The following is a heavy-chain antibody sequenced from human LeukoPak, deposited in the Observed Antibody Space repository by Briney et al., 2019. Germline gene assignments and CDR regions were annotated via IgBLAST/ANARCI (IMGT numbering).Heavy chain of an antibody. Sequence: ASVKVSCKASGYTFTSYDINWVRQATGQGLEWMGWMNPNSGNTGYAQKFQGRVTMTRNTSISTAYKELSSLRSEDTAVYYCARGIRTKRYCSSTSCYGPDPWGQGTLVTVSS. J-gene: IGHJ5*02. CDR3: ARGIRTKRYCSSTSCYGPDP. V-gene: IGHV1-8*01. CDR1: GYTFTSYD. CDR2: MNPNSGNT. D-gene: IGHD2-2*01.